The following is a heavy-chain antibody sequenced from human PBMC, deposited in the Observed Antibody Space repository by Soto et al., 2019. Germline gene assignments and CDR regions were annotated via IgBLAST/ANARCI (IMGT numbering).Heavy chain of an antibody. CDR3: ARPQNDILTDSYINWFDP. D-gene: IGHD3-9*01. CDR2: ISAYNGNT. J-gene: IGHJ5*02. V-gene: IGHV1-18*01. CDR1: GYTFTNYG. Sequence: QVQLVQSGAEVKKPWASVKVSCKASGYTFTNYGISWVRQAPGQGLEWMGWISAYNGNTDHAQKYQGRVTMTTDTSTSTAYMELRSLRSDDTAVYYCARPQNDILTDSYINWFDPWGQGTLVTVSS.